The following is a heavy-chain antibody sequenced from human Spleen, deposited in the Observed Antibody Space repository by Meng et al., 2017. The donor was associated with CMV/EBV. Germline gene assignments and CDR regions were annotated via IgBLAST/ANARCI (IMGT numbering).Heavy chain of an antibody. CDR2: IYWDDDR. Sequence: TSGVGVGWIRQPPGKALEWLALIYWDDDRRYSRTLKSKLTIAKNTSKNQVVPTMTNMDPVDTATYYCAHRLLPGIATAGILGNWFDPWGQGTLVTVSS. D-gene: IGHD6-13*01. CDR3: AHRLLPGIATAGILGNWFDP. V-gene: IGHV2-5*02. CDR1: TSGVG. J-gene: IGHJ5*02.